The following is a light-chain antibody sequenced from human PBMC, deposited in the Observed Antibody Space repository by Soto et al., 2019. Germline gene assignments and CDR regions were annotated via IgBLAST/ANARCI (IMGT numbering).Light chain of an antibody. Sequence: IVLTQSPPTLSLSPGERATLSCRASQTVSSYLGWYQQKPGQAPRLLIYGASNRATGIPDRFSDIGSGTDFTLTISRLEPEDFAVDDCQRYGSPGTFGQGTKVDIK. CDR1: QTVSSY. CDR2: GAS. J-gene: IGKJ1*01. V-gene: IGKV3-20*01. CDR3: QRYGSPGT.